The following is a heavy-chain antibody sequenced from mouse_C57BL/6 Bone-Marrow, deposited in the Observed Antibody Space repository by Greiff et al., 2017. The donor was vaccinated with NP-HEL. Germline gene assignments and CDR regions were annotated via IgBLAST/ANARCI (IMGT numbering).Heavy chain of an antibody. CDR1: GFTFNTYA. CDR3: VREDYYGSSYESMDY. Sequence: EVKVVESGGGLVQPKGSLKLSCAASGFTFNTYAMHWVRQAPGTGLEWVARIRSKSSNSATYYADSVKDRFTISRDDSQSMLYLQMNNLKTEDTAMYYCVREDYYGSSYESMDYWGQGPSVTVPS. J-gene: IGHJ4*01. D-gene: IGHD1-1*01. V-gene: IGHV10-3*01. CDR2: IRSKSSNSAT.